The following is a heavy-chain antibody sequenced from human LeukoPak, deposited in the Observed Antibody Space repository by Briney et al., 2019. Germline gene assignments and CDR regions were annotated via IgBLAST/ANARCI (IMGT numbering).Heavy chain of an antibody. CDR2: INHSGST. J-gene: IGHJ3*02. Sequence: SETLSLTCAVYGGSFRGYHWSWTRQPPGKGLEWIGEINHSGSTNYNPSLKSRVTISVDTSKHQFSLKLSSVTAADTAVYYCAVAERYFAFDIWGQGTMVTVSS. CDR3: AVAERYFAFDI. CDR1: GGSFRGYH. D-gene: IGHD1-1*01. V-gene: IGHV4-34*01.